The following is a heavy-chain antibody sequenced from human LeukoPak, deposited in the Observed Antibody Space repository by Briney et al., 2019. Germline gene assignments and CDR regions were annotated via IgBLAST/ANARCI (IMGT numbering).Heavy chain of an antibody. CDR1: GFTFSSYA. D-gene: IGHD5-18*01. J-gene: IGHJ4*02. CDR2: ISGSGGST. Sequence: GGSLRLSCAASGFTFSSYAMSWVRQAPGKGLEWVSAISGSGGSTYYADSVKGRFTISRDNSKNTLYLQMDSLRAEDTAVYYCAKRIQSAMATGYWGQGTLVTVSS. V-gene: IGHV3-23*01. CDR3: AKRIQSAMATGY.